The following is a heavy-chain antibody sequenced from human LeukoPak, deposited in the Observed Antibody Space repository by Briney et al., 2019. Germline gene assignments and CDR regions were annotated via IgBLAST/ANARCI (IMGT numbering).Heavy chain of an antibody. CDR2: INCSGST. J-gene: IGHJ5*02. D-gene: IGHD3-10*01. CDR1: GGSISSSSYY. V-gene: IGHV4-39*01. CDR3: ARTQNGGLLWFGESPLA. Sequence: PSETLSLTCTVSGGSISSSSYYWGRLRQPPGKGLEWIVSINCSGSTYYNPSLRSRVTISEDTSKNQLSLKLSSVTAADTAVYYCARTQNGGLLWFGESPLAWGEGTLVTVSS.